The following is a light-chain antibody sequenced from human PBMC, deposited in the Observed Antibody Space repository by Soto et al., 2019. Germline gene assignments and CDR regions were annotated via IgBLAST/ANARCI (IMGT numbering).Light chain of an antibody. V-gene: IGKV3-15*01. CDR2: GAS. J-gene: IGKJ5*01. CDR3: QQDNNWPPIT. Sequence: EIVMTQSPATLSVSPGERATLSCRASQSVSSNLAWYQQKPGQAPRLLIYGASTRATGIPARFSGSGSGTEFSLTISSLQSEDVAFYYCQQDNNWPPITFGQGTRLEIK. CDR1: QSVSSN.